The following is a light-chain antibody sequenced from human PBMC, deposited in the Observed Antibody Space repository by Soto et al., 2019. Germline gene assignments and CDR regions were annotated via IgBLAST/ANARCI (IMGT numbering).Light chain of an antibody. CDR1: QSVTSNS. V-gene: IGKV3-20*01. CDR2: DAS. Sequence: EIVLTQSPSTLSLSPGERATLSCRASQSVTSNSLAWYQHKLGQAPRLLIYDASSRATGIPDRFSGSGSGTDFTLTISRLEPEDFAVYFCQQFGTSPGTFGPGTKVDIK. J-gene: IGKJ3*01. CDR3: QQFGTSPGT.